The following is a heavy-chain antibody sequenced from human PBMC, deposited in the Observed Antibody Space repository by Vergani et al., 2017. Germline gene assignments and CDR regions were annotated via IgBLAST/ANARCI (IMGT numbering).Heavy chain of an antibody. D-gene: IGHD3-22*01. V-gene: IGHV4-34*01. CDR2: INHSGST. CDR3: ARGPRYYDSSGYPDV. CDR1: GGSFSGYY. Sequence: VQLQQWGAGLLKPSETLSLTCAVYGGSFSGYYWSWIRQPPGKGLEWFGEINHSGSTNYNPSLKTRVTISVDTSKNQFSLKLSSVTAADTAVYYCARGPRYYDSSGYPDVWGQGTTVTVSS. J-gene: IGHJ6*02.